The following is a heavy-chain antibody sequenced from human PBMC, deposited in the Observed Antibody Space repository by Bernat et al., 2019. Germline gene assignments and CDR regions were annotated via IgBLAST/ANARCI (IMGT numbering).Heavy chain of an antibody. CDR1: GFTFSSYW. CDR3: AICYDSGGYYTVGSGRMGMDV. Sequence: EVQLVESGGGLVQPGGSLRLSCAASGFTFSSYWMHWVRQAPGKGLVWVSRINSDGSSTSYADSVKGRFTISRDNAKNTLYLQMNSLRAEDTAVYYCAICYDSGGYYTVGSGRMGMDVWGQGTTVTVSS. J-gene: IGHJ6*02. D-gene: IGHD3-22*01. CDR2: INSDGSST. V-gene: IGHV3-74*01.